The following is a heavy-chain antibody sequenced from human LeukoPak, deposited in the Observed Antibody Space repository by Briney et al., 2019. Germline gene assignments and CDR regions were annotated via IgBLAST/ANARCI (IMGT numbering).Heavy chain of an antibody. CDR1: GGSISSYY. CDR3: ARALGGYDILTGYPDQYYYFDY. V-gene: IGHV4-59*01. D-gene: IGHD3-9*01. J-gene: IGHJ4*02. CDR2: IYYSGST. Sequence: PSETLSLTCTVSGGSISSYYWSWIRQPPGKGLEWIGYIYYSGSTSYNPSLKSRVTISVDTSKNQFSLKLSSVTAADTAVYYCARALGGYDILTGYPDQYYYFDYWGQGTLVTVSS.